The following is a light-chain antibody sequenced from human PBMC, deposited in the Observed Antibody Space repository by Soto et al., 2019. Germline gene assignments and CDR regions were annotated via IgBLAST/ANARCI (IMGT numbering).Light chain of an antibody. V-gene: IGKV3-20*01. J-gene: IGKJ1*01. CDR1: QSVSSSY. CDR2: GAS. CDR3: QQYGRSPWT. Sequence: EIVLTQSPGTLSLSPGERATLSCMASQSVSSSYLAWYQQKPGQAPRLLIYGASSRATGIPDRFSGSGSGTDLTLTISRLEPEDFAVYYCQQYGRSPWTFGQGTKVDI.